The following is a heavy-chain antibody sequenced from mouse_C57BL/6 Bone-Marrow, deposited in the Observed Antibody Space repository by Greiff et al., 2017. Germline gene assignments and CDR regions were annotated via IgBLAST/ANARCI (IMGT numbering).Heavy chain of an antibody. V-gene: IGHV1-69*01. J-gene: IGHJ2*01. CDR1: GYTFTSYW. CDR2: IDPSDSYT. CDR3: ARGGYPFDY. D-gene: IGHD5-1-1*01. Sequence: VQLQQPGAELVMPGASVKLSCKASGYTFTSYWMHWVKQRPGPGLEWIGEIDPSDSYTNYNQKFQGKSTLTVDKSSSTAYLQLSSLTSEDSAVYYCARGGYPFDYWGQGTTLTVSS.